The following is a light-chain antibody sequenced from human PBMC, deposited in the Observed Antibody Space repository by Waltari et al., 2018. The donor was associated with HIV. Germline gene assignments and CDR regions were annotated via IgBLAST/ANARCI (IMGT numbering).Light chain of an antibody. V-gene: IGKV3-20*01. J-gene: IGKJ1*01. CDR1: QTITSNS. Sequence: VLTQSPGTLSLSPGERATLFCRASQTITSNSLAWYQQKSGQPPRFLIYGASNRAIGIPDRFSGSGSGTDFTLTISRLEPEDFAVYYCQHYGGSSWTFGQGTKVEIK. CDR3: QHYGGSSWT. CDR2: GAS.